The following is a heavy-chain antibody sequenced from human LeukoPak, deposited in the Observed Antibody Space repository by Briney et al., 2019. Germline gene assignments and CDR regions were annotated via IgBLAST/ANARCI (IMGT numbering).Heavy chain of an antibody. V-gene: IGHV1-46*01. D-gene: IGHD3-3*01. Sequence: GASVKVSCKASGYTFTSYYMHWVRQAPGQGLEWMGLINPSGGSTSYAQKFQGRVTMTRDTSTSTVYMELSSLRSEDTAVYYCARGVRDTIFGVVINPTRYFDYWGRGTLVTVSS. CDR1: GYTFTSYY. CDR2: INPSGGST. J-gene: IGHJ4*02. CDR3: ARGVRDTIFGVVINPTRYFDY.